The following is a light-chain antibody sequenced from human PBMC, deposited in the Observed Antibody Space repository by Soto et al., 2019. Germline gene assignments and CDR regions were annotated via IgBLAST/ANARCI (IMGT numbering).Light chain of an antibody. J-gene: IGLJ1*01. CDR2: EVS. CDR1: SSDVGGYNY. Sequence: HSALTQPASVSGSPGQSITISCTGTSSDVGGYNYVSWYQQYPGKVPKLMIYEVSNRPAGVSNRFSGSKSGNTASLTISGLQAEDEADYYCNSRGAGLTYVFGTGTKVTVL. CDR3: NSRGAGLTYV. V-gene: IGLV2-14*01.